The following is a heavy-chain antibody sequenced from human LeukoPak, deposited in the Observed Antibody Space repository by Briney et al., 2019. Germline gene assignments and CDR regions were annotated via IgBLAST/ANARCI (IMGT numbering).Heavy chain of an antibody. J-gene: IGHJ4*02. CDR2: ISGSGGST. Sequence: GGSLRLSCAASGFTFSRYAMTWVRQAPGKGLEWVSAISGSGGSTYYADSVKGRFTISRDNSKNTLYLQMNSLRAEDTAVYYCAKDKEHGGNWLFDWGQGTLVTVSS. D-gene: IGHD4-23*01. V-gene: IGHV3-23*01. CDR1: GFTFSRYA. CDR3: AKDKEHGGNWLFD.